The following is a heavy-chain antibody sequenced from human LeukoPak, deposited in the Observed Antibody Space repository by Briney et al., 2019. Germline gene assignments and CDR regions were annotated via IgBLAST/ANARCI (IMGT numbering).Heavy chain of an antibody. J-gene: IGHJ6*03. CDR1: GYDFTIYG. CDR2: ISGYNGNT. Sequence: ASVRVSCKTSGYDFTIYGISWVRQAPGQGLEWMGWISGYNGNTLYSQKVQGRVTMTTDTSTTTAYMELRSLTSDDTAVYYCARWVDSRDSSGYFYYMDVWAQGPRSPSP. V-gene: IGHV1-18*01. CDR3: ARWVDSRDSSGYFYYMDV. D-gene: IGHD3-22*01.